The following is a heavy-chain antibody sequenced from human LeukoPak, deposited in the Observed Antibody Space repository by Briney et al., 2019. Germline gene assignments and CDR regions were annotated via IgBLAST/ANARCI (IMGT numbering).Heavy chain of an antibody. Sequence: PGGSLRLSCAASGFTFSTYAMGWVRQAPGKGLEWVSSIFTNGNTFYEDSVKGRFTISRDNSKNTLYLQMNSLRAEDTAVYYCAKEKPKWLSAVDYWGQGTLVTVSS. J-gene: IGHJ4*02. V-gene: IGHV3-23*01. CDR2: IFTNGNT. CDR1: GFTFSTYA. D-gene: IGHD3-22*01. CDR3: AKEKPKWLSAVDY.